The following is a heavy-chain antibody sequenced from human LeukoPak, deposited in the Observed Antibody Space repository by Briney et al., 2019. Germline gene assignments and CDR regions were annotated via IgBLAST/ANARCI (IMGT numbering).Heavy chain of an antibody. CDR3: ANGWELLPPRQ. CDR2: INPSGGST. J-gene: IGHJ4*02. Sequence: GASVKVSCKASGYTFTSYYMHWVRQAPGQGLEWMGTINPSGGSTSYAQKFQGRVTMTRDTSTSTVYMELSSLRSEDTAVYYCANGWELLPPRQWGQGTLVTVSS. D-gene: IGHD1-26*01. V-gene: IGHV1-46*01. CDR1: GYTFTSYY.